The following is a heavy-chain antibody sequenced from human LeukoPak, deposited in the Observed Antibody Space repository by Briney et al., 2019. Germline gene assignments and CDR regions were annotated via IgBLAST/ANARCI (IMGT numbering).Heavy chain of an antibody. D-gene: IGHD3-10*01. V-gene: IGHV6-1*01. CDR1: GDSVSSNSAA. J-gene: IGHJ5*02. CDR2: TYYRSKWYN. Sequence: SQTLSLTCATSGDSVSSNSAAWNWIRQSPSRGLEWLGRTYYRSKWYNDYAGSLKSRITIDANTSNNQFSLHLNSVTPEDTAVYYCARDRTALNRGVTNWFDPWGQGILVTVSS. CDR3: ARDRTALNRGVTNWFDP.